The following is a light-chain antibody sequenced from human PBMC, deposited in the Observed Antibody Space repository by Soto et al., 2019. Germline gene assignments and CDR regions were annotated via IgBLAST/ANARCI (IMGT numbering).Light chain of an antibody. CDR1: QGVATTY. J-gene: IGKJ3*01. CDR3: QYYDSSPGFT. V-gene: IGKV3-20*01. CDR2: GAS. Sequence: PGARAHLSGGAGQGVATTYLGGYQHKPGQPPRLRIDGASSRATGIPDRFSGSGSGTEFTLTIRRLEPEDFAVYYCQYYDSSPGFTFGPGTKVDIK.